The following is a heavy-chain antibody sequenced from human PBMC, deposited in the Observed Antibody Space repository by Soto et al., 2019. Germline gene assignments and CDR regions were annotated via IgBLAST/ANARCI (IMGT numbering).Heavy chain of an antibody. J-gene: IGHJ4*02. V-gene: IGHV5-51*01. CDR2: IYPGDSDT. D-gene: IGHD1-26*01. Sequence: ECLKSSFKGSGYSLTSYWIGWVRQMPGKGLEWMGIIYPGDSDTRYSPSFQGQVTISADKSISTAYLQWSSLKASDTAMYYCARQFEWEPYDYWGQGTLVTVSS. CDR1: GYSLTSYW. CDR3: ARQFEWEPYDY.